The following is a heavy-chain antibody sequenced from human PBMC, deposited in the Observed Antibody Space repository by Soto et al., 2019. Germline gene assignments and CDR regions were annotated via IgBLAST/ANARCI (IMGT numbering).Heavy chain of an antibody. CDR2: LTSGGSHK. J-gene: IGHJ3*01. D-gene: IGHD3-16*01. Sequence: QEQVVESGGGVVQPGRSLSLSCTASGFTFNNYGLHWVRQAPGKGLEWVALLTSGGSHKFYSESVKGRFTISRDDSKNTLFLQMDSLRTEDMAVYYCARGGSFDVWGRGTMVTVSS. V-gene: IGHV3-30*03. CDR1: GFTFNNYG. CDR3: ARGGSFDV.